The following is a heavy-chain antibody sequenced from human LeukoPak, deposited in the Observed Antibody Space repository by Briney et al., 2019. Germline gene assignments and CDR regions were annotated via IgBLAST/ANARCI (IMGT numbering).Heavy chain of an antibody. CDR3: AKSMVGYYYYGMDV. D-gene: IGHD2-15*01. Sequence: GGSLRLSCAASGFTVSSNYMSWVRQAPGKGLEWVSVIYSGGSTYYADSVKGRFTISRDNSKNTLYLQMNSLRAEDTAVYYCAKSMVGYYYYGMDVWGQGTTVTVSS. CDR1: GFTVSSNY. J-gene: IGHJ6*02. CDR2: IYSGGST. V-gene: IGHV3-53*01.